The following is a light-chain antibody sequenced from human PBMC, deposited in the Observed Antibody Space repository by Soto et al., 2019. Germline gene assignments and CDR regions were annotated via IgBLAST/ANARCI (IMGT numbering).Light chain of an antibody. CDR2: WGS. J-gene: IGKJ1*01. V-gene: IGKV2-28*01. Sequence: DNVMTQSPLSLPVTAGEPASVSCRSSQSLLHSNGYTYLDWYLQKPGQSPQLLIYWGSNRASGVPDRFSGSGSGTDFTLKISRVEAEDVGVYYCMQALQTPWTFGQGTKVEIK. CDR1: QSLLHSNGYTY. CDR3: MQALQTPWT.